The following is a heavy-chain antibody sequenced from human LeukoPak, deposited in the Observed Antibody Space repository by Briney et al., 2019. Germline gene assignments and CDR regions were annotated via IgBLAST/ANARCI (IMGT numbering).Heavy chain of an antibody. V-gene: IGHV4-4*02. D-gene: IGHD3-3*01. J-gene: IGHJ4*02. CDR1: GGSISSSNW. CDR3: ARETFYDFWRGNLHYFDY. CDR2: IYHSGST. Sequence: PSGTLSLTCAVSGGSISSSNWWSWVRQPPGKGLEWIGEIYHSGSTNHNPSLKSRVTISVDKSKNQFSLKLSSVTAADTAVYYCARETFYDFWRGNLHYFDYWGQGTLVTVSS.